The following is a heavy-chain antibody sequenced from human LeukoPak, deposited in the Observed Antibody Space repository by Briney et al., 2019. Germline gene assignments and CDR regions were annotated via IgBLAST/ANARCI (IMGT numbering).Heavy chain of an antibody. CDR2: ISTSSSYI. J-gene: IGHJ5*02. V-gene: IGHV3-21*01. CDR3: AGDRTLKWFDP. D-gene: IGHD2-2*01. CDR1: EFPFSTYN. Sequence: GGSRKLSFAPSEFPFSTYNITWFRKPPGKGLNWVSFISTSSSYIYYADSVKGRFTISRDNAKNSLYLQMNSLRAEDTAVYYCAGDRTLKWFDPWGQGTLVTVSS.